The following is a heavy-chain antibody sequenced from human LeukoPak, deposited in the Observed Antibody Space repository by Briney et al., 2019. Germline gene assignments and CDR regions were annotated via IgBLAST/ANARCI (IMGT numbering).Heavy chain of an antibody. Sequence: SETLSLTCTVDGGSFSDFYWSWVRQTPGKGLEWIGDINLTANTNYNPSLTDYNPSLKSRVTISVDSTNTELSLRGTSLRAADTGVNYCARVRHDPLEYGYYMDVWGTGTTVTVSS. D-gene: IGHD3-3*01. V-gene: IGHV4-34*01. CDR2: INLTANT. CDR1: GGSFSDFY. CDR3: ARVRHDPLEYGYYMDV. J-gene: IGHJ6*03.